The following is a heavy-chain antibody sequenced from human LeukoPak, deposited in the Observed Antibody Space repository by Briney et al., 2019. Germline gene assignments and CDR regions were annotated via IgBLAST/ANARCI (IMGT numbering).Heavy chain of an antibody. CDR1: GYTFTSYY. D-gene: IGHD4-11*01. J-gene: IGHJ4*02. CDR2: INPSGGST. CDR3: ARDPRGHDYSNYDY. Sequence: ASVKVSCKASGYTFTSYYMHWVRQAPGQGLELMGIINPSGGSTSYAQKFQGRVTMTRDMSTSTVYMELSSLRSEDTAAYYCARDPRGHDYSNYDYWGQGTLVTVSS. V-gene: IGHV1-46*01.